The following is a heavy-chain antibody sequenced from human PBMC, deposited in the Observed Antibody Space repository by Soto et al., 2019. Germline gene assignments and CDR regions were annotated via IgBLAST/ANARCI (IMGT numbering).Heavy chain of an antibody. D-gene: IGHD2-15*01. Sequence: QVQLQESGPGLVKPSGTLSLTCAISGGAISSSNWWTGVRQPPGKALDWIGEIYHSGSPDYNPSLKSRVSMSVDKSNKQFSRMLGSVTVANTGVYYCARHALPYCSGGSCEGGNLGEGTQVTVSS. V-gene: IGHV4-4*02. J-gene: IGHJ4*02. CDR2: IYHSGSP. CDR3: ARHALPYCSGGSCEGGN. CDR1: GGAISSSNW.